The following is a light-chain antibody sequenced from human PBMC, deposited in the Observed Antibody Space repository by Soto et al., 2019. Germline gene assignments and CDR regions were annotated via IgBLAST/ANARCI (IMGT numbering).Light chain of an antibody. J-gene: IGKJ1*01. CDR3: QHYNSYSEA. CDR1: QTISSW. Sequence: DIQITHAPSTLSVXXXXXXSXXXLASQTISSWLAWYQQKPGKAPKLLIYKASTLKSGVPSRFSGSGSGTEFTLTISSLQPDDFATYYCQHYNSYSEAFGQGTKVDIK. V-gene: IGKV1-5*03. CDR2: KAS.